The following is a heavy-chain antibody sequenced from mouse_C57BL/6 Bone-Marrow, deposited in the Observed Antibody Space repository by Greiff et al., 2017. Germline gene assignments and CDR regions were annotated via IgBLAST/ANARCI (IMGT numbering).Heavy chain of an antibody. CDR2: IYPGDGDT. D-gene: IGHD2-5*01. J-gene: IGHJ2*01. CDR1: GYAFSSSW. Sequence: QVQLQQSGPELVKPGASVKISCKASGYAFSSSWMNWVKQRPGKGLEWIGRIYPGDGDTNYNGKFKGKATLTADKSSSTAYMQLSSLTSEDSAVYFCAREAYSNYFWDNGGKGTTLPVSS. V-gene: IGHV1-82*01. CDR3: AREAYSNYFWDN.